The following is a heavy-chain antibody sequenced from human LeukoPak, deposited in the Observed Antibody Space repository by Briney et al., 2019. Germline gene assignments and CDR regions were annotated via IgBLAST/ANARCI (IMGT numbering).Heavy chain of an antibody. J-gene: IGHJ4*02. CDR1: GGSISTYY. V-gene: IGHV4-59*01. CDR3: ARDAGTGYSYGFAPFDY. D-gene: IGHD5-18*01. Sequence: PSETLSLTCTVSGGSISTYYWSWIRQPPGKGLEWIGYIYYSGSTSYNPSLKSRLTISVDTSKNQFSLRLSSVTAADTAVYYCARDAGTGYSYGFAPFDYWGQGTLVTVSS. CDR2: IYYSGST.